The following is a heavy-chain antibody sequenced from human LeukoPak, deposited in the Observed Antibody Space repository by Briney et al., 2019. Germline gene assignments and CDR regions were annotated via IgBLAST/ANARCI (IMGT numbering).Heavy chain of an antibody. CDR3: ARAVLFDL. V-gene: IGHV4-59*01. CDR1: GFTFDDYA. J-gene: IGHJ2*01. D-gene: IGHD2-8*01. CDR2: IYYSGST. Sequence: GSLRLSCTASGFTFDDYAMYWIRQPPGKGLEWIGYIYYSGSTDYNPSLKSRVTISVDTSKNQFSLKLSSVTAADTAVYYCARAVLFDLWGRGTLVTVSS.